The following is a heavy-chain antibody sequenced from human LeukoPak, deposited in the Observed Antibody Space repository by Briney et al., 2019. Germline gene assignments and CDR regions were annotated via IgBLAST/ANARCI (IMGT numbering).Heavy chain of an antibody. Sequence: SETLSLTCAVYGGSFSGYYWSWIRQPPGKGLEWIGEINHSGSTNYNPYLKSRVTISVDTSKNQFSLKLSSVTAADTAVYYCARDRRGKDYYYYYYMDVWGKGTTVTVSS. CDR1: GGSFSGYY. D-gene: IGHD1-14*01. V-gene: IGHV4-34*01. J-gene: IGHJ6*03. CDR2: INHSGST. CDR3: ARDRRGKDYYYYYYMDV.